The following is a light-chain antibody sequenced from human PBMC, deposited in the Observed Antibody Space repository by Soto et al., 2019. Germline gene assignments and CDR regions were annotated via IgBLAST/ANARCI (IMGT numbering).Light chain of an antibody. V-gene: IGLV2-14*01. CDR2: EID. CDR3: QVWDSGRDHYV. Sequence: QSAPTQAASVSGSLGQSITISCTGTTNDVGGYHYVSWYQHRPGKAPKLMIYEIDRRPSGVSNRFSGSKSGNTASLTISGLQAEDEGDYYCQVWDSGRDHYVFGTGTKLTVL. CDR1: TNDVGGYHY. J-gene: IGLJ1*01.